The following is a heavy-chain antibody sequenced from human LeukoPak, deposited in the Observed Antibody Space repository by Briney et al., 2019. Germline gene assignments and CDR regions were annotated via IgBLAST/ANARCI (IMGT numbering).Heavy chain of an antibody. CDR2: INPNSGGT. Sequence: ASVKVSCKASGYTFTGYYMHWVRQAPGQGLEWMGWINPNSGGTNYAQKFQGRVTMTRDTSISTAYMELSRLRSDDTAVYYCATHYYYDSSGYCSWGQGTLVTVSS. J-gene: IGHJ5*02. V-gene: IGHV1-2*02. CDR3: ATHYYYDSSGYCS. CDR1: GYTFTGYY. D-gene: IGHD3-22*01.